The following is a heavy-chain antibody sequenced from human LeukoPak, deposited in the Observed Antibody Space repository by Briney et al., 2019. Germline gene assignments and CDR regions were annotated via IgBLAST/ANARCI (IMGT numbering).Heavy chain of an antibody. CDR2: INPNSGGT. V-gene: IGHV1-2*06. J-gene: IGHJ5*02. D-gene: IGHD6-13*01. CDR3: ARDWSNSSSCP. CDR1: GYTFTGYY. Sequence: ASVKVSCKASGYTFTGYYMHWVRQAPGQGLEWMGRINPNSGGTNYAQKFQGRVTTTRDTSISTAYMELSRLRSDDTAVYYCARDWSNSSSCPWGQGTLVTVSS.